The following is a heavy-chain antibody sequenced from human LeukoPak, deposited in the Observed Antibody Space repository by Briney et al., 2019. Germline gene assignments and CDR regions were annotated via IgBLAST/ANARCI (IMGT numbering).Heavy chain of an antibody. V-gene: IGHV4-59*08. CDR3: ARHRSYYGSGSYEADY. D-gene: IGHD3-10*01. CDR1: GGSISSYY. Sequence: SETLSLTCTVSGGSISSYYWSWIRQPPGKGLEWIGYIYYSGSTNYNPSLKSRVTISVDTSKNQFSLKLSSVTAADTAVYYCARHRSYYGSGSYEADYWGQGILVTVSS. CDR2: IYYSGST. J-gene: IGHJ4*02.